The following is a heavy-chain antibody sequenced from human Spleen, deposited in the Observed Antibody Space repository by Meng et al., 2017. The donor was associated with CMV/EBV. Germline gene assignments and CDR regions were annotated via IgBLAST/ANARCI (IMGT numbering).Heavy chain of an antibody. D-gene: IGHD1-26*01. V-gene: IGHV3-48*04. CDR3: ARDRRFNPYYLDY. Sequence: GESLKISCAASGFTFNSYWMHWVRQAPGKGLEWVSYISSSGSTIYYADSVKGRFTISRDNAKNSLYLQIHSLRVEDTAVYYCARDRRFNPYYLDYWGQGALVTVSS. CDR1: GFTFNSYW. CDR2: ISSSGSTI. J-gene: IGHJ4*02.